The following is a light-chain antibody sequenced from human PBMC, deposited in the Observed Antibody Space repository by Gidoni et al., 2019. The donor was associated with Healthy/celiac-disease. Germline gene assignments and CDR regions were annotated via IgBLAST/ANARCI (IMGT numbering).Light chain of an antibody. V-gene: IGKV3-11*01. CDR2: DAS. CDR1: QSVSSY. J-gene: IGKJ1*01. Sequence: EIVLTQSLATLSLSPGERATLSCRASQSVSSYLAWYQQKPGQAPSLLIYDASNRATGIPARFSGSGSGTDFTLTISSLEPEDFAVYYCQQRSNWPPWTFGQGTKVEIK. CDR3: QQRSNWPPWT.